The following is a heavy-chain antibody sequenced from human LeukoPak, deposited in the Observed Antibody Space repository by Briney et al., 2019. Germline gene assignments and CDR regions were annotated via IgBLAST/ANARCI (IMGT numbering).Heavy chain of an antibody. V-gene: IGHV5-51*01. CDR2: IYPGDSDT. J-gene: IGHJ4*02. D-gene: IGHD6-13*01. CDR1: GYSFATYW. CDR3: ARHTSSWSREDF. Sequence: GESLKISCKGSGYSFATYWIGWVRPMPGKGLEWMGIIYPGDSDTRYNPSFQGQVTISADKSISTAYLQWSSLKASDTAIYYCARHTSSWSREDFWGQGTLVTVSS.